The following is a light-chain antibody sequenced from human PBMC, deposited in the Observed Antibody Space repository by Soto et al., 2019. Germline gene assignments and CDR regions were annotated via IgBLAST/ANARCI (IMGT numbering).Light chain of an antibody. CDR1: SSDVGSYNL. CDR3: CSYAGSRV. V-gene: IGLV2-23*01. J-gene: IGLJ3*02. CDR2: EGS. Sequence: QSALTQPASVSGSPGQSITISCTGTSSDVGSYNLVSWYQQHPGKAPKLMIYEGSKRPSGVSNRFSGSKSGNTASLTISGLQAADEADYYCCSYAGSRVFGGGTKVTVL.